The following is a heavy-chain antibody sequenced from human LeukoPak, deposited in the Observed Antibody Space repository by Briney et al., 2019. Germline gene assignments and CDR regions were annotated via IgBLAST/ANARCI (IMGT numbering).Heavy chain of an antibody. D-gene: IGHD5-24*01. CDR2: ITPSGGT. V-gene: IGHV1-2*02. CDR1: GYTFTSYA. Sequence: SVTVSCKASGYTFTSYAIHWVRQPPGQGLEWMGWITPSGGTNYPQKFQGRVAITWDTSITTAYMDLSRLTSDDTAVYYCARDRYGDGFAHLDYWGQGALVTVSS. J-gene: IGHJ4*02. CDR3: ARDRYGDGFAHLDY.